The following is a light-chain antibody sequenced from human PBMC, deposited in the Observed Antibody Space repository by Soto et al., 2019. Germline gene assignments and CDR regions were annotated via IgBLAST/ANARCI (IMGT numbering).Light chain of an antibody. Sequence: DIEMTQSPSTLSASVGDRVTITCRASQSISSWLAWYQQKPGKAPKLLIYKASSLESGVTSRFSGSGSGTEFTLTISGLQPDDFATYYCQQYNSYSPLTFGGGTKVEIK. CDR2: KAS. V-gene: IGKV1-5*03. CDR3: QQYNSYSPLT. J-gene: IGKJ4*01. CDR1: QSISSW.